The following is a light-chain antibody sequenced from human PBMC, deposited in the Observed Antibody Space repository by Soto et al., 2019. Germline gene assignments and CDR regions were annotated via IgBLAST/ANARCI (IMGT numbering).Light chain of an antibody. CDR2: EVS. Sequence: HSVLTQPPSASGSPGQSVTISCTGTSSDVGGYNYVSWYQQHPGKAPKLMIYEVSKRPSGVPDRFSGSKSGNTASLTVSGLQAEYEADYYCSSYAGSNNFVVFGGWTKLTVL. J-gene: IGLJ2*01. CDR1: SSDVGGYNY. V-gene: IGLV2-8*01. CDR3: SSYAGSNNFVV.